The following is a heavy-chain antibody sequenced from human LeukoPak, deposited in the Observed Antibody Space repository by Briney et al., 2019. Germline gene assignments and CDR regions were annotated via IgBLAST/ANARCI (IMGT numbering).Heavy chain of an antibody. CDR3: ARDGYYYGSGSLESYYYCYMDV. CDR1: GFTFSSYW. CDR2: ISSEGSSI. Sequence: GGSLRLSCAASGFTFSSYWMHWVRQAPGKGLVWVSRISSEGSSISYADSVKGRFTISRDNAKNTLYLQMNSLRAEDTAVYYCARDGYYYGSGSLESYYYCYMDVWGTGTTVTVSS. V-gene: IGHV3-74*01. J-gene: IGHJ6*03. D-gene: IGHD3-10*01.